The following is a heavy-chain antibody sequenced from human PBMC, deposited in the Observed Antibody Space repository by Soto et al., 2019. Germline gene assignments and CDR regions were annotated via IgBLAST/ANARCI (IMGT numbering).Heavy chain of an antibody. CDR1: GDSISSYF. V-gene: IGHV4-59*01. CDR3: ARGSEAWFDP. CDR2: VYSTEIT. J-gene: IGHJ5*02. Sequence: SETLSLTCTVSGDSISSYFWSWIRQPPGKGLEWIGYVYSTEITNYNPSLKSRVAMSIXXXXXXFXLKVXXXTAADTAVYYCARGSEAWFDPWGQGTLVT.